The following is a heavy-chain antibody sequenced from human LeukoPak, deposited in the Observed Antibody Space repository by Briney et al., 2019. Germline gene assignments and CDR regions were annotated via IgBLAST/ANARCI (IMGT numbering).Heavy chain of an antibody. J-gene: IGHJ4*02. CDR3: ASLAVRSSGWYGFDY. V-gene: IGHV1-8*01. Sequence: GASVKVSCKTSGYTFTSYDINWVRQATGQGLEWMGWMNPNSGNTGYAQKFQGRVTMTRNTSISTAYMELSSLRSEDTAVYYCASLAVRSSGWYGFDYWGQGTLVTVSS. CDR2: MNPNSGNT. D-gene: IGHD6-19*01. CDR1: GYTFTSYD.